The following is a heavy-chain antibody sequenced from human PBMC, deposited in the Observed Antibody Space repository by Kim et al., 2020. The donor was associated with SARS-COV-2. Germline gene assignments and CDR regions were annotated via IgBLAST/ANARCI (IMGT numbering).Heavy chain of an antibody. D-gene: IGHD1-26*01. V-gene: IGHV4-4*07. J-gene: IGHJ4*02. Sequence: SLKSRVTMSVDTSKNQFSLKLSSVTAADTAVYYCARDSRGGSTRSAEVGYWGQGTLVTVSS. CDR3: ARDSRGGSTRSAEVGY.